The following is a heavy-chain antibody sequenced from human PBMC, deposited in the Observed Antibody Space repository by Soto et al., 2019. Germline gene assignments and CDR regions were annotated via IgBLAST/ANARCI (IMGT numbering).Heavy chain of an antibody. CDR1: GFTFSSCA. V-gene: IGHV3-23*01. Sequence: GGSLRLSCAASGFTFSSCAMSWVRQAPGKGLEWVSAISGSGGSTYYADSVKGRFTISRDNSKNTLYLQMNSLRAEDTAVYYCAKSGLTIFGVVMYFDYWGQGTLVTVSS. CDR3: AKSGLTIFGVVMYFDY. J-gene: IGHJ4*02. CDR2: ISGSGGST. D-gene: IGHD3-3*01.